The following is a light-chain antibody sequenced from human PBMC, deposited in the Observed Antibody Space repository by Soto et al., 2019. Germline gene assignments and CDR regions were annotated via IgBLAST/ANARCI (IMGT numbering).Light chain of an antibody. V-gene: IGKV3-20*01. CDR2: GAS. CDR1: QSVSSSY. J-gene: IGKJ3*01. Sequence: EIVLTQSPGTLSLSPGERATLSCRASQSVSSSYLAWYQQKPGQAPRLLIYGASSRATGIPDRFSGSGSGTDFTITISRLEPEDFAVSYCHQYGSSPPFFTFGPGTKVDIK. CDR3: HQYGSSPPFFT.